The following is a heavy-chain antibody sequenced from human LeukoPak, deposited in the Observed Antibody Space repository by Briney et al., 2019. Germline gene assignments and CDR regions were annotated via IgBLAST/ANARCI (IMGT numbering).Heavy chain of an antibody. CDR2: INHSGST. Sequence: SETLSLTCAVYGGSFSGYYWSWIRQPPGKGLEWIGEINHSGSTNYNPSLKSRVTISVDTSKNQFSLKLSSVTAADTAVYYCARGPLYRILGAFDIWGQGTMVTVPS. D-gene: IGHD2/OR15-2a*01. J-gene: IGHJ3*02. CDR3: ARGPLYRILGAFDI. V-gene: IGHV4-34*01. CDR1: GGSFSGYY.